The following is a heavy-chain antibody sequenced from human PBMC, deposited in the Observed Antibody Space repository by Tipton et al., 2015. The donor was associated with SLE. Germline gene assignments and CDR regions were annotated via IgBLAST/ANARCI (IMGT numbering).Heavy chain of an antibody. J-gene: IGHJ3*02. Sequence: GSLRLSCAASGFFVSDNYMNWVRQAPGKGLEWVSIIYAGGRTFYTESVKGRFTISRDSSINTVYLQMNSLRAEDTAIYYCARGPRPTDAFDILGHGTMVTVSS. CDR2: IYAGGRT. CDR1: GFFVSDNY. D-gene: IGHD6-6*01. CDR3: ARGPRPTDAFDI. V-gene: IGHV3-66*02.